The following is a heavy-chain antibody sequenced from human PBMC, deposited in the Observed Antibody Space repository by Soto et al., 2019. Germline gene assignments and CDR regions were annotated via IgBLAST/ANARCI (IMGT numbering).Heavy chain of an antibody. Sequence: QVQLVQSGAEVKKPGSSVKVSCNASGGTFSSYAISWVRQAPGQGLEWMGGIIPIFGTANYAQKFQCRVTSTADESTSTAYMELSSLSSEDTAVYYCARGGNMVRGVSNWFDPWGQGTLVTVSS. CDR3: ARGGNMVRGVSNWFDP. V-gene: IGHV1-69*01. J-gene: IGHJ5*02. CDR2: IIPIFGTA. CDR1: GGTFSSYA. D-gene: IGHD3-10*01.